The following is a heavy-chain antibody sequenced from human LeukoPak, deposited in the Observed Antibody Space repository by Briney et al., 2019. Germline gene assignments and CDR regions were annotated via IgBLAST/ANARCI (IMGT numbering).Heavy chain of an antibody. D-gene: IGHD1-26*01. V-gene: IGHV4-59*08. Sequence: SETLSLTCTVSGGSISSYYWSWIRQPPEKGLEWIGYIYYSGSTNYNPSLKSRVTISVDTSKNQFSLKLSSVTAADTAVYYCARLGSGSDIDYWGQGTLVTVSS. CDR1: GGSISSYY. J-gene: IGHJ4*02. CDR3: ARLGSGSDIDY. CDR2: IYYSGST.